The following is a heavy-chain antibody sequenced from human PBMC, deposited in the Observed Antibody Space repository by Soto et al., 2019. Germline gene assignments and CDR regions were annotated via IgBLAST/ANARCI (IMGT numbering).Heavy chain of an antibody. V-gene: IGHV4-34*01. CDR2: INHSGST. CDR3: ARGEGRLVGTWFDP. D-gene: IGHD5-12*01. J-gene: IGHJ5*02. Sequence: SETLSLTCDVYGGSFSRYYWNWIRQPPWKGLEWLGEINHSGSTNYNPSPESRGTRSLDTSKTHFSLKLTSVTAADTAVYYCARGEGRLVGTWFDPWGQGTLVT. CDR1: GGSFSRYY.